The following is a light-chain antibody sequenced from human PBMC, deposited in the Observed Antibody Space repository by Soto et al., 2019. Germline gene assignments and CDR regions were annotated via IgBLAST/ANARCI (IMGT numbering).Light chain of an antibody. CDR3: QQRSNWPIT. Sequence: EIFLTQSPSSLSLSPGGIATLSCRASQSVSSYLAWYQQKPGQAPRLLIYDASNRATGIPARFSGSGSGTDFTLTISSLEPEDFAVYYCQQRSNWPITFGQGTRLEI. CDR2: DAS. J-gene: IGKJ5*01. CDR1: QSVSSY. V-gene: IGKV3-11*01.